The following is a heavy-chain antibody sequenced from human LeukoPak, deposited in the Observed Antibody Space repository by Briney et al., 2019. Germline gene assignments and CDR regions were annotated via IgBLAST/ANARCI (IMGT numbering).Heavy chain of an antibody. V-gene: IGHV3-7*05. D-gene: IGHD6-13*01. CDR1: GFTFDSYW. CDR2: IKEDGSEK. J-gene: IGHJ4*02. CDR3: AREIGSAARGR. Sequence: GGSLRLSCATSGFTFDSYWMSWVRQAPGKGLEWVANIKEDGSEKYYVDSVKGRFTISRDNAKNSVYLQMNSLRAEDTAAYYCAREIGSAARGRWGQGTLVTVSS.